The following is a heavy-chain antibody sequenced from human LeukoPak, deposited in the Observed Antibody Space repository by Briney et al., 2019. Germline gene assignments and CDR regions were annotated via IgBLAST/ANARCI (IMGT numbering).Heavy chain of an antibody. D-gene: IGHD3-22*01. Sequence: PGGSLRLSCAASGFTFSSYAMHWVRQAPGKGLEYVSAISSNGGSTYYANSVKGRFTISRDNSKNTLYLQMGSLRAEDMAVYYCARDFDSSGYYSNPGHYWGQGTLVTVSS. J-gene: IGHJ4*02. V-gene: IGHV3-64*01. CDR2: ISSNGGST. CDR1: GFTFSSYA. CDR3: ARDFDSSGYYSNPGHY.